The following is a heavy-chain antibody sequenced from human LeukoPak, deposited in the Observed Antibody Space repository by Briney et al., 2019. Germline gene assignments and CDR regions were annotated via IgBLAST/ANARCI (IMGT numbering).Heavy chain of an antibody. Sequence: GGSLRLSCAAPGFTFSSYWMTWVRQAPGKGLEWVANIKQDGSEKYYVDSVKGRFTISRDNAKNSLYLQMNSLRAEDTAVYYCAELGITMIGGVWGKGTTVTISS. J-gene: IGHJ6*04. CDR2: IKQDGSEK. D-gene: IGHD3-10*02. CDR1: GFTFSSYW. CDR3: AELGITMIGGV. V-gene: IGHV3-7*01.